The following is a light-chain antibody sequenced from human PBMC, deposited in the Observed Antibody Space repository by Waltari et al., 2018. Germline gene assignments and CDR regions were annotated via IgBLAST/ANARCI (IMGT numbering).Light chain of an antibody. Sequence: IQMTQSPSSRSASVGDRVTITCRASQSISSYLNWYQQKPGKAPKLLIYAASSLQSGVPSRFSGSGSGTDFTLTISSLQPEDFATYYCQQSYSTPRTFGQGTKVEIK. CDR1: QSISSY. V-gene: IGKV1-39*01. CDR2: AAS. J-gene: IGKJ1*01. CDR3: QQSYSTPRT.